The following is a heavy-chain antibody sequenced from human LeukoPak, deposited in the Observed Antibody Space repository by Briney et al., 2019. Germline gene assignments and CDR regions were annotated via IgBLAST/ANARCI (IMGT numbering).Heavy chain of an antibody. CDR1: GFTFSGSA. CDR2: IRSKANSYAT. Sequence: PGGSLKLSCAASGFTFSGSAMHWVRQASGKGLEWVGRIRSKANSYATAYAASVKGRFTISRDDSKNTAYLQMNSLKTEDTAVYYCTRRGGDFWSGYVDYWGQGTLVTVSS. CDR3: TRRGGDFWSGYVDY. D-gene: IGHD3-3*01. V-gene: IGHV3-73*01. J-gene: IGHJ4*02.